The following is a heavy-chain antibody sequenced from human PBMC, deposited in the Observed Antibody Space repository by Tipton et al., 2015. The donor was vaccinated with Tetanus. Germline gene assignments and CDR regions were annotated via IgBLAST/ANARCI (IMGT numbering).Heavy chain of an antibody. V-gene: IGHV3-53*01. Sequence: LRLSCAASGFTVSSNYMTWVRQAPGKGLEWVSLIYSGGNTYYADSVKGRFTISRDNSKNTLYLQMNSLRAEDTAVYYCNGGSTRAYFDYWGQGTLVTVSS. J-gene: IGHJ4*02. CDR1: GFTVSSNY. CDR2: IYSGGNT. CDR3: NGGSTRAYFDY. D-gene: IGHD2-2*01.